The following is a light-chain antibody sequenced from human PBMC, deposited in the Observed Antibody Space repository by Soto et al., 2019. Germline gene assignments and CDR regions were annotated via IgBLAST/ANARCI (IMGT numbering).Light chain of an antibody. V-gene: IGKV3-20*01. J-gene: IGKJ3*01. Sequence: EIVLTQSPGTLSLSPGERATLSCRASQSVSSSYLAWYQQKPGQAPRLLIYGASSRATGIPDRFSGSGSGTDFTLTISILEPEDFAVYYCQQYGSSPFNFGHGTKVDIK. CDR1: QSVSSSY. CDR3: QQYGSSPFN. CDR2: GAS.